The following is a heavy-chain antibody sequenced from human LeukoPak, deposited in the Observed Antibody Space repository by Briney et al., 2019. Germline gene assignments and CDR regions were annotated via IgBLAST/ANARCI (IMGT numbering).Heavy chain of an antibody. CDR2: IYYSGST. J-gene: IGHJ6*02. Sequence: SETLSLTCTVSGGSISSSSYYWGWIRQPPGTGLEWIGSIYYSGSTYYNPSLKSRVTISVDTSKNQFSLKLSSVTAADTAVYYCARLNWAGGDYYYYGMDVWGQGTTVTVSS. D-gene: IGHD7-27*01. CDR3: ARLNWAGGDYYYYGMDV. CDR1: GGSISSSSYY. V-gene: IGHV4-39*01.